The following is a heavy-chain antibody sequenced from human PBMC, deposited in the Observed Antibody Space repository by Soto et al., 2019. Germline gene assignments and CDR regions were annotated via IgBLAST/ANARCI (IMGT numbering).Heavy chain of an antibody. CDR1: GGYFSGYY. J-gene: IGHJ4*02. CDR2: INHSGST. V-gene: IGHV4-34*01. CDR3: ARDKITGLFDY. D-gene: IGHD2-8*02. Sequence: PSETLSLTCAVYGGYFSGYYWTWIRQPPGTGLEWIGEINHSGSTNYSPSLKSRVTISVDTSKNQFSLKLTSVTAADTAVYYCARDKITGLFDYWGQGTLVTVSS.